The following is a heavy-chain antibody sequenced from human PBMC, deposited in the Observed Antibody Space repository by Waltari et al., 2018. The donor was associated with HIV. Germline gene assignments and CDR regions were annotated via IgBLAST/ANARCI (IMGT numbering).Heavy chain of an antibody. CDR3: ATSWGYCGSGRCFYPFEY. D-gene: IGHD2-2*01. Sequence: EVHLLAPGGGSVLPGHGLRSSCLGPRFPFRTSALPLFCQAAGKVLEWVGSLTGSSSDVCYADSVGGRFTISRDKSEKTLFLQMNSLGAEDTATYFCATSWGYCGSGRCFYPFEYWGPGTLVTVSS. V-gene: IGHV3-23*01. CDR1: RFPFRTSA. CDR2: LTGSSSDV. J-gene: IGHJ4*02.